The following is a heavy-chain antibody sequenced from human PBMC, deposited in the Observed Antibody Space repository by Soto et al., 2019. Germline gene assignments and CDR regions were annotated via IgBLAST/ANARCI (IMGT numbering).Heavy chain of an antibody. D-gene: IGHD3-22*01. J-gene: IGHJ4*02. Sequence: KGLEWMGWISAYNGNTNYAQKLQGRVTMTTDTSTSTAYMELRSLRSDDTAVYYCARVEPYYYDRSGYYSYCFDYCGERTLGTVSS. V-gene: IGHV1-18*01. CDR3: ARVEPYYYDRSGYYSYCFDY. CDR2: ISAYNGNT.